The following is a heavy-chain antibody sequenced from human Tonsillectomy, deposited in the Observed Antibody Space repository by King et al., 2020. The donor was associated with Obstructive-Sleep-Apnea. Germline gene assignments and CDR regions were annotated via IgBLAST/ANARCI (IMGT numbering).Heavy chain of an antibody. CDR1: GYSFTSYW. CDR2: IDPSDSYT. CDR3: ARLISYCSSTSCYSGMDV. D-gene: IGHD2-2*01. J-gene: IGHJ6*02. Sequence: ELQLVQSGAEVKKPGASLRISCKGSGYSFTSYWISWVRQMPGKGLEWMGRIDPSDSYTNYSPSFQGHVTISADKSISTAYLQWSSLKASDTAMYYCARLISYCSSTSCYSGMDVWGQGTTVTVSS. V-gene: IGHV5-10-1*01.